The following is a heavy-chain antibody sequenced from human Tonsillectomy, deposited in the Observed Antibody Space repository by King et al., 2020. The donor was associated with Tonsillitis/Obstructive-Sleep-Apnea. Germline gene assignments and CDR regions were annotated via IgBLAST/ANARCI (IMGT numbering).Heavy chain of an antibody. Sequence: VQLQQCGAGLLKPSETLSLTCAVYGGSFSGYYWSWIRQPPGKWLEGIGAINHRGRTKYTPFLKSRGTITQGTSKNQFSLKLRSATAADTAVSYYARLFPLTIVQGDAFDIWGQGTMVTVSS. CDR1: GGSFSGYY. CDR2: INHRGRT. D-gene: IGHD3-10*01. V-gene: IGHV4-34*01. CDR3: ARLFPLTIVQGDAFDI. J-gene: IGHJ3*02.